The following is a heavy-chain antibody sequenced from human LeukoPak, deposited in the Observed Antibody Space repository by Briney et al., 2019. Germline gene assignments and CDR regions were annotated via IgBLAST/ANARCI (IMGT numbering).Heavy chain of an antibody. Sequence: RPGESLRHSCAASGFTFSKYLMLWVRQAPGKGLESVSRINTDGTVTTYADSVKGRFTVPRDNADNTMFLQMNSVRDEDTAVYYCATKQWLAPPPDSWGQGTPVTVSS. V-gene: IGHV3-74*01. D-gene: IGHD6-19*01. CDR2: INTDGTVT. CDR3: ATKQWLAPPPDS. J-gene: IGHJ4*02. CDR1: GFTFSKYL.